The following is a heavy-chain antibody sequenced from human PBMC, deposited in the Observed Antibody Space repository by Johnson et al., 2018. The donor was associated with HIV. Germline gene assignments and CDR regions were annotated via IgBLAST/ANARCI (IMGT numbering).Heavy chain of an antibody. D-gene: IGHD3/OR15-3a*01. CDR1: GFAFSSYG. CDR3: ARDPGLYYDIWVSAFDI. Sequence: VQLVESGGGVVQPGRSLRLSCAASGFAFSSYGMAWVRQAPGKGLEWVSVIYTGGSTYYADSVKGRFTISRDNSKNTLDLQMNNLRAEDTAVYYCARDPGLYYDIWVSAFDIWGQGTMVTVSS. J-gene: IGHJ3*02. CDR2: IYTGGST. V-gene: IGHV3-66*01.